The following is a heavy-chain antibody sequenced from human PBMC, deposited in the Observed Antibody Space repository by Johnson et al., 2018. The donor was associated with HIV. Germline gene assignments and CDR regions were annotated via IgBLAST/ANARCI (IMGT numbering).Heavy chain of an antibody. V-gene: IGHV3-66*01. J-gene: IGHJ3*02. CDR3: ASLRDAFDI. CDR1: GFTVSSNY. CDR2: IHSGGSV. Sequence: VQLVESGGGLVQPGGSLRLSCAASGFTVSSNYMSWVRQAPGKGLEWVSVIHSGGSVLYAESVRGRFTISRDNSKNTLYLQMNSLRAEDTAVYYCASLRDAFDIWGQGTMVTVSS.